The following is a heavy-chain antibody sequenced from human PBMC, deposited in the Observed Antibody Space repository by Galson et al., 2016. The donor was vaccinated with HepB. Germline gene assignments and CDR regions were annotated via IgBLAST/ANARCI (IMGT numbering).Heavy chain of an antibody. CDR2: ISNDGSDK. CDR3: AKDLRPRLWFGEEHQEMRAFDT. V-gene: IGHV3-30*18. D-gene: IGHD3-10*01. Sequence: SLRLSCAASGFTFSLYGIHWVRQAPGKGLEWVAVISNDGSDKDYGASMKGRITISRDNSKKMVYLQMNSLRAEDTAFYYCAKDLRPRLWFGEEHQEMRAFDTWGQGTMVAVSS. CDR1: GFTFSLYG. J-gene: IGHJ3*02.